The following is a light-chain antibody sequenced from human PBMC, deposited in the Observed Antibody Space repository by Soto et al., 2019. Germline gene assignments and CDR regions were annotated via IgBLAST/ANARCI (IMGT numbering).Light chain of an antibody. CDR2: NNN. CDR3: AAWDDSRNGPQ. J-gene: IGLJ3*02. Sequence: QSVLTQPPSASGTPGQRVTISCSGSGTNIGINTVNWYQQLPGTAPKLLIYNNNQRSSGVSDRFSGSKSGASASLAISGLHSGDEGHYFCAAWDDSRNGPQFGGGTKVTVL. V-gene: IGLV1-44*01. CDR1: GTNIGINT.